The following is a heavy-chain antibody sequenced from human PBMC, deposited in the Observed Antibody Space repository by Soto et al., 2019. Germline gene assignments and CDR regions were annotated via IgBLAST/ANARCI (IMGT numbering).Heavy chain of an antibody. D-gene: IGHD6-19*01. Sequence: EVQLVESGGGLVQPGGSLRLSYAASGFTFSSYWRSWVRQAPGKGLEWVANIKQDGSEKYYVDSVKGRFTISRDNDKNSLYLQMNSLRAEDTAVYYCAREIAVAANWFDPWGQGTLVTVSS. CDR3: AREIAVAANWFDP. CDR2: IKQDGSEK. J-gene: IGHJ5*02. CDR1: GFTFSSYW. V-gene: IGHV3-7*01.